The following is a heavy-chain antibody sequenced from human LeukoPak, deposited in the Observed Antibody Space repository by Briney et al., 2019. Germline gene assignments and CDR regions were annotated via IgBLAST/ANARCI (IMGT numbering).Heavy chain of an antibody. CDR2: ISSSSSYI. J-gene: IGHJ4*02. CDR3: ARDLRDIVVVVAATLDY. Sequence: GGSLRLSCAASGFTFSSYSMNWLRQAPGKGLEWVSSISSSSSYIYYADSVKGRFTISRDNAKNSLYLQMNSLRAEDTAVYYCARDLRDIVVVVAATLDYWGQGTLVTVSS. V-gene: IGHV3-21*01. CDR1: GFTFSSYS. D-gene: IGHD2-15*01.